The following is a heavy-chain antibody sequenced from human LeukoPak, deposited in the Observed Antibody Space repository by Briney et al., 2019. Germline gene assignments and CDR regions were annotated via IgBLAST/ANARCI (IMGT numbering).Heavy chain of an antibody. CDR3: AREVPGGYGFGAFDI. Sequence: ASVKVSCKASGGTFSSYAISWVRQAPGQGLEWMGGIIPIFGTANYAQKFQGRVTITADKSTSTAYMELSSLRSEDTAVYYCAREVPGGYGFGAFDIWGQGTMVTVSS. D-gene: IGHD3-10*01. J-gene: IGHJ3*02. CDR1: GGTFSSYA. CDR2: IIPIFGTA. V-gene: IGHV1-69*06.